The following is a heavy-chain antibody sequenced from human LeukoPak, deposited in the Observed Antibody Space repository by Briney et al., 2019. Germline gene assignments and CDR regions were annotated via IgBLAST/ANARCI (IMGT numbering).Heavy chain of an antibody. D-gene: IGHD6-19*01. CDR1: GFTFSSYA. J-gene: IGHJ4*02. CDR2: ISYDGVNK. V-gene: IGHV3-30-3*01. CDR3: ARDSAAVARQDFDY. Sequence: GRSLRLSCAASGFTFSSYALHWVRQAPGKGLEWVAAISYDGVNKFYANSVKGRFTISRDNSKNTLYLQMNSLRAEDTAVYYCARDSAAVARQDFDYWGQGTLVTVSS.